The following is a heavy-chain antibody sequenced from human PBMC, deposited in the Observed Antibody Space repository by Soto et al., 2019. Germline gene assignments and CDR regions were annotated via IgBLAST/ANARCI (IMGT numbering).Heavy chain of an antibody. V-gene: IGHV3-53*01. CDR1: GFSVRSNY. CDR2: IYGNENT. CDR3: ARQWGRDYFDY. J-gene: IGHJ4*02. D-gene: IGHD3-16*01. Sequence: GGSLRLSCAASGFSVRSNYLSWVRKAPGKGLEWVSEIYGNENTNYADSVRGRFTISRDNSDNTVYLHMNSLTAEDTAVYYCARQWGRDYFDYWGQGTLVTVSS.